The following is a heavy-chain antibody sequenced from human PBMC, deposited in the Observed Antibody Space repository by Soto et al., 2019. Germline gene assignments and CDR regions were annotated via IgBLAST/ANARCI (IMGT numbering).Heavy chain of an antibody. D-gene: IGHD3-22*01. CDR1: GYSFTSYW. CDR2: IYPGDSDT. J-gene: IGHJ4*02. V-gene: IGHV5-51*01. CDR3: ARDYYDSSGYVSFDY. Sequence: GESLKISCKGSGYSFTSYWIGWVRQVPGKGLEWMGIIYPGDSDTRYSPSFQGQVTISADKSISTAYLQWSSLKASDTAMYYCARDYYDSSGYVSFDYWGQGTLVTVSS.